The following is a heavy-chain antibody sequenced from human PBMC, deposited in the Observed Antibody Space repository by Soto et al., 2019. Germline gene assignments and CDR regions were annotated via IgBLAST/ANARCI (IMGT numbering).Heavy chain of an antibody. CDR3: EGRLRSYYYGMDV. D-gene: IGHD5-12*01. CDR2: IYYSGST. V-gene: IGHV4-39*01. J-gene: IGHJ6*02. CDR1: GGSISSSSYY. Sequence: PSETLSLTCTVSGGSISSSSYYWGWIRQPPGKGLEWIGSIYYSGSTYYNPSLKSRVTISVDTSKNQFSLKLGSVTAADTAVYYCEGRLRSYYYGMDVWGQGTTVTVSS.